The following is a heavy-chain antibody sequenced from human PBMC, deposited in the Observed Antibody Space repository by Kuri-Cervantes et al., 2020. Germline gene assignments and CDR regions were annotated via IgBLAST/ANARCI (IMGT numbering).Heavy chain of an antibody. CDR2: IYYSGST. CDR1: GGSISSGDYY. D-gene: IGHD3-22*01. V-gene: IGHV4-30-4*01. CDR3: AREDYYDSSGYSLPLHSWFDP. J-gene: IGHJ5*02. Sequence: LRLSCTVSGGSISSGDYYWSWIRQPPGKGLEWIGYIYYSGSTYYNPSLKSRVTISVDTSKNQFSLKLSSVTAADTAVYYCAREDYYDSSGYSLPLHSWFDPWGQGTLVTVSS.